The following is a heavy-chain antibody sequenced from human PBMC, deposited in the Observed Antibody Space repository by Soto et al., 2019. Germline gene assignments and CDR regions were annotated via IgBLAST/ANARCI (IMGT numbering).Heavy chain of an antibody. CDR3: ITDYGDYGYYYYYMDV. D-gene: IGHD4-17*01. J-gene: IGHJ6*03. Sequence: QVQLVESGGGVVQPGRSLRLSCAASGFTFSSYGMHWVRQAPGKGLEWVAVISYDGSNTYYADSVKGRFTISRDNSKNPLYLQMNSLRAEDTAVYYCITDYGDYGYYYYYMDVWGKGTTVTVSS. V-gene: IGHV3-30*03. CDR1: GFTFSSYG. CDR2: ISYDGSNT.